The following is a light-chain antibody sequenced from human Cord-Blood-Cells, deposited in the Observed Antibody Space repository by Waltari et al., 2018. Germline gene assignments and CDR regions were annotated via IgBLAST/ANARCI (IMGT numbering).Light chain of an antibody. CDR3: QQRSNWPRT. J-gene: IGKJ1*01. CDR2: DAS. CDR1: QSVSRY. Sequence: EIVLTQSPATLSLSLGERATLSCRASQSVSRYLAWYQQKPGQAPRLLIYDASNRATGIPARFSGSGSGTDFTLTISSLEPEDFAVYYCQQRSNWPRTFGQGTKVEIK. V-gene: IGKV3-11*01.